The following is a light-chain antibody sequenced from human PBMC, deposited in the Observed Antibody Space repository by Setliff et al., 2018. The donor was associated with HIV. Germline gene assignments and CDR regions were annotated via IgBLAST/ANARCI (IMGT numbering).Light chain of an antibody. CDR3: CSYAGRYIYV. CDR1: SSDIGGYNF. Sequence: QSALAQPRSVSGSPGQSVTISCTGTSSDIGGYNFVSWYQQHPGKAPKAMIYDVSKRPSGVPDRFSGSKSGNTASLTISGLQAEDEADYYCCSYAGRYIYVFGTGTKVTVL. V-gene: IGLV2-11*01. J-gene: IGLJ1*01. CDR2: DVS.